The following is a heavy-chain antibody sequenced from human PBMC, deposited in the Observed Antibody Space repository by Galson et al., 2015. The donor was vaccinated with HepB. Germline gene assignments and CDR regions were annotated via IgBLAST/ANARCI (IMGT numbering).Heavy chain of an antibody. CDR2: IKQDGSEK. Sequence: SLRLSCAASGFTFSSYWMSWVRQAPGKGLEWVANIKQDGSEKYYVDSVKGRFTISRDNAKNSLYLQMNSLRAEDTAVYYCAKKVRTWIQLWFYFDYWGQGTLVTVSS. D-gene: IGHD5-18*01. V-gene: IGHV3-7*03. CDR1: GFTFSSYW. J-gene: IGHJ4*02. CDR3: AKKVRTWIQLWFYFDY.